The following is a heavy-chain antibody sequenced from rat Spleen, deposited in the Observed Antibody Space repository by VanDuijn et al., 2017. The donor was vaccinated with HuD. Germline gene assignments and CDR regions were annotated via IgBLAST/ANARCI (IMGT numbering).Heavy chain of an antibody. CDR3: ARQATVATGGFDY. D-gene: IGHD1-3*01. CDR2: ISYEGSST. V-gene: IGHV5-22*01. Sequence: EVQLVESGGGLVQPGRSMKLSCAASGFTFSDYYMAWVRQAPKKGLEWVASISYEGSSTYYGDSVKGRFTISRDNAKSTLYLQMNSLRSEDTATYYCARQATVATGGFDYWGQGVMVTVSS. J-gene: IGHJ2*01. CDR1: GFTFSDYY.